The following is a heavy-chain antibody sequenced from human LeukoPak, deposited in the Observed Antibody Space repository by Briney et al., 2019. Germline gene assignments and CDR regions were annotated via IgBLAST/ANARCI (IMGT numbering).Heavy chain of an antibody. CDR2: IYYSGST. V-gene: IGHV4-39*07. J-gene: IGHJ3*02. D-gene: IGHD3-3*01. Sequence: SETLSLTCTVSGGSISSSSYYWGWIRQPPGKGLEWIGSIYYSGSTYYNPSLKSRVTISVDTSKNQFSLKLSSVTAADTAVYYCARVGVTIFASTPDAFDIWGQGTMVTVSS. CDR1: GGSISSSSYY. CDR3: ARVGVTIFASTPDAFDI.